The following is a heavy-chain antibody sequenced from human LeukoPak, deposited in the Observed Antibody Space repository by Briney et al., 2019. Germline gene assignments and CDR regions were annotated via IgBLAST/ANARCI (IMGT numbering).Heavy chain of an antibody. J-gene: IGHJ5*02. V-gene: IGHV4-4*07. CDR2: VYTGGST. CDR3: ARPPGIAAAWFDP. Sequence: SETLSLTCTVSGGSISSYYGSCIRQPAGEGLEWSGRVYTGGSTNYNPSLKSRVTMSVDTSKDHLSLKLSSVTADDTAVYYCARPPGIAAAWFDPWGQGTLVSVSS. D-gene: IGHD6-13*01. CDR1: GGSISSYY.